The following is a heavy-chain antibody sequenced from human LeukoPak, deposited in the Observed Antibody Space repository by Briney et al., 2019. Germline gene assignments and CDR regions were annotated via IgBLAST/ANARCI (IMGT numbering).Heavy chain of an antibody. V-gene: IGHV3-23*01. CDR3: AKDASSVPWYYYGMDV. CDR2: ISGSGGST. Sequence: PGGSLRLSCAASGFTFSSYAMSWVRQAPGKGLEWVSAISGSGGSTYYADSVKGRFTISRDNSKNTLYLQMNSLRAEDTAVYYYAKDASSVPWYYYGMDVWGQGTTVTVSS. D-gene: IGHD3-22*01. J-gene: IGHJ6*02. CDR1: GFTFSSYA.